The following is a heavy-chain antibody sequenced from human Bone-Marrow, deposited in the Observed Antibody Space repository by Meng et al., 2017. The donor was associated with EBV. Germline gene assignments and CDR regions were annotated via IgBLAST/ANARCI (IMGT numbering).Heavy chain of an antibody. J-gene: IGHJ4*02. CDR2: TNEDGRTT. Sequence: VQLVGSGGALVQPGVSLRLSCAASGFSFRSYWMHWVRQAPGKGLVWISRTNEDGRTTSYADSVKGRFTISRDNTKNTLYLQMNSLRAEDTARYFCSRDLAGAYDDWGQGTLVTVSS. CDR3: SRDLAGAYDD. CDR1: GFSFRSYW. V-gene: IGHV3-74*01. D-gene: IGHD2-21*01.